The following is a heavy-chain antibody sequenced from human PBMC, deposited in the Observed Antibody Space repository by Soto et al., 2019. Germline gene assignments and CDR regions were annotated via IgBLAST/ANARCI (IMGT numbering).Heavy chain of an antibody. V-gene: IGHV4-39*07. CDR2: IYHSGST. CDR1: GGSISSSSYY. Sequence: SETLSLTCTVSGGSISSSSYYWGWIRQPPGKGLEWIGEIYHSGSTNYNPSLKSRVTISVDKSKNQFSLKLSSVTAADTAVYYCARGAAMVYIFDYWGQGTLVTVSS. D-gene: IGHD5-18*01. J-gene: IGHJ4*02. CDR3: ARGAAMVYIFDY.